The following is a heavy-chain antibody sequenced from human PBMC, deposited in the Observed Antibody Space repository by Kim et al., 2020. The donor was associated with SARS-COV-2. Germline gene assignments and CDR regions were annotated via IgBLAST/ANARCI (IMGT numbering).Heavy chain of an antibody. J-gene: IGHJ6*02. D-gene: IGHD3-10*01. CDR2: IYYSGST. CDR1: RGSISNYY. CDR3: ARGTLLWFGEPPRGMDV. Sequence: SETLSLTCTVSRGSISNYYWSWIRQSPGKGLQWIGNIYYSGSTNYNPSLRSRVTISVDTSKNQFSLKVNSVTAADTAVYYCARGTLLWFGEPPRGMDVWGQGTTVTVSS. V-gene: IGHV4-59*01.